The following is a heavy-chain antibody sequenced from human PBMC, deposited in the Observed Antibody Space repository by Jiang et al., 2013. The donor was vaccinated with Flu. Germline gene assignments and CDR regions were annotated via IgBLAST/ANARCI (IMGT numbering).Heavy chain of an antibody. J-gene: IGHJ5*02. V-gene: IGHV4-34*01. CDR2: INHSRST. CDR1: GGSLSTYH. D-gene: IGHD5-12*01. CDR3: ASGGYDFWP. Sequence: LLKPSETLSLTCDVYGGSLSTYHWSWIRQSPGKGLEWIGEINHSRSTNYNPSLKSRVTISVDTSKNRFSLKLSSVTAADTAVYYCASGGYDFWPWGQGTLVTVSS.